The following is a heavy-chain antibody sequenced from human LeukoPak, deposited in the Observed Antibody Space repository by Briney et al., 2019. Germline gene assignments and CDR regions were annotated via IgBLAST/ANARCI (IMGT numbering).Heavy chain of an antibody. D-gene: IGHD3-3*01. J-gene: IGHJ4*02. CDR3: AVDYDYWSAYYSDSRMTPKR. CDR2: INPDGRNT. V-gene: IGHV3-7*01. Sequence: GSLRLSCVVSGFTFNRCWMNWVRQAPGKGLEWVAHINPDGRNTYYVDSVKGRFTISRDNAKNSLYLQMNSLRAEDTAVYYCAVDYDYWSAYYSDSRMTPKRGGQGTLVTVSS. CDR1: GFTFNRCW.